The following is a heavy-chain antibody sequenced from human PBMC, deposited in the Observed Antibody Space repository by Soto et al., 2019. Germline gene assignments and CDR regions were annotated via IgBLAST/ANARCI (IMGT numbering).Heavy chain of an antibody. CDR1: GFIFSSYY. CDR3: ARDTHALLSISDFDY. V-gene: IGHV3-7*01. J-gene: IGHJ4*02. CDR2: IKQDGSEK. D-gene: IGHD2-15*01. Sequence: GGSLRLSCAASGFIFSSYYMSWVRQAPGKGLEWVANIKQDGSEKYYVDSVKGRFTISRDNAKNTLYLQMNSLRVEDTAVYYCARDTHALLSISDFDYWGQGTLVTVSS.